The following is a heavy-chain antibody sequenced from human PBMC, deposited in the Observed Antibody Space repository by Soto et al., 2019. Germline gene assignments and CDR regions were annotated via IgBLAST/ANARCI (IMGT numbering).Heavy chain of an antibody. CDR1: GGSISSGGYY. V-gene: IGHV4-31*03. CDR3: ARQSYCGGDCYSTPFDY. J-gene: IGHJ4*02. D-gene: IGHD2-21*02. Sequence: QVQLQESGPGLVKPSQTLSLTCTVSGGSISSGGYYWSWIRQHPGKGLEWIGYIYYSGSTYYNPSLKSRVTISVDTSKNQFSLKLSSVTAADTAVYYCARQSYCGGDCYSTPFDYWGQGTLVTVSS. CDR2: IYYSGST.